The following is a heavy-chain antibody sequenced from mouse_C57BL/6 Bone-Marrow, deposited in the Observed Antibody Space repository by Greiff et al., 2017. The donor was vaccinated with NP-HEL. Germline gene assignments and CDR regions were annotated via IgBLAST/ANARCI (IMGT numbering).Heavy chain of an antibody. J-gene: IGHJ4*01. V-gene: IGHV5-4*03. Sequence: EVMLVESGGGLVKPGGSLKLSCAASGFTFSSYAMSWVRQTPEKRLEWVATISDGGSYTYYPDNVKGRFTISRDNAKNNLYLQMSHLKSEDTAMYYCAGADYSNQYWGQGTSVTVSS. D-gene: IGHD2-5*01. CDR1: GFTFSSYA. CDR3: AGADYSNQY. CDR2: ISDGGSYT.